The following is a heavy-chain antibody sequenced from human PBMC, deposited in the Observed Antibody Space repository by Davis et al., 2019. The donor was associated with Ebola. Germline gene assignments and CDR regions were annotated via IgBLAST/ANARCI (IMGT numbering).Heavy chain of an antibody. J-gene: IGHJ6*02. Sequence: GESLKISCAASGFTFSSYGMHWVRQAPGKGLEWVAVISYDGSNKYYADSVKGRFTISRDNSKNTLYLQMNSLKTEDTAVYYCTTELVVVPAQDGYYYYYGMDVWGQGTTVTVSS. CDR3: TTELVVVPAQDGYYYYYGMDV. D-gene: IGHD2-2*01. V-gene: IGHV3-30*03. CDR2: ISYDGSNK. CDR1: GFTFSSYG.